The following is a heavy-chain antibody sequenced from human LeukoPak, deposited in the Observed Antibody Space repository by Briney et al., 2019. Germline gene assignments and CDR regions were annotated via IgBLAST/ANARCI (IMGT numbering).Heavy chain of an antibody. D-gene: IGHD2-2*01. CDR2: LNPSGGST. CDR3: ARGRYCSSTSCSTRFDY. V-gene: IGHV1-46*03. J-gene: IGHJ4*02. Sequence: ASVKVSCKASGYTFTSYYMHWVRQAPGQGLEWMGILNPSGGSTSYAQKFQGRVTMTRDTSTSTVYMELSSLRSEDTAVYYCARGRYCSSTSCSTRFDYWGQGTLVTVSS. CDR1: GYTFTSYY.